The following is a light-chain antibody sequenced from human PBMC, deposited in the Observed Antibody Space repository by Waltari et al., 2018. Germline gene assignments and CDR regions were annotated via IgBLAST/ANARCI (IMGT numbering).Light chain of an antibody. CDR2: ETS. V-gene: IGLV7-46*01. Sequence: QAVVTQEPSLTVSPGGTVTLTCGSSTGAVTISHYTYWFQQKPGQAPRTLIHETSKKHARPPARFSGSLLGGKAALTLSGAQPEDEAGYYCFLYYSGVVVFGGGTKLTVL. CDR3: FLYYSGVVV. J-gene: IGLJ2*01. CDR1: TGAVTISHY.